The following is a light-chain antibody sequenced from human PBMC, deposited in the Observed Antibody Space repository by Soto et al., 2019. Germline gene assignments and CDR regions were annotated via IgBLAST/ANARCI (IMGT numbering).Light chain of an antibody. Sequence: DIQMTQSPSSLSASVGDRVLISCRPSQNISNYLNWYQQKAGKAPKLLIYAASTLHTGVPSRFSGIGSGTEFTLSVSSLQPEDFATYYCQHSFITPRTFGQGTKVEMK. CDR2: AAS. J-gene: IGKJ1*01. V-gene: IGKV1-39*01. CDR3: QHSFITPRT. CDR1: QNISNY.